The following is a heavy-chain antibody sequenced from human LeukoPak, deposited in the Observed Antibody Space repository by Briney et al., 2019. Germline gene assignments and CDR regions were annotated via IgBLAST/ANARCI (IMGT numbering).Heavy chain of an antibody. V-gene: IGHV4-61*02. J-gene: IGHJ3*02. CDR1: GGSISSGDYY. Sequence: PSETLSLTCTVSGGSISSGDYYWSWIRQPAGKGLEWIGRIYTSGSTNYNPSLKSRVTMSVDTSKNQFSLKLSSVTAADTAVYYCARDCASSVGCSYAFDIWGQGTMVTVSS. D-gene: IGHD2-15*01. CDR3: ARDCASSVGCSYAFDI. CDR2: IYTSGST.